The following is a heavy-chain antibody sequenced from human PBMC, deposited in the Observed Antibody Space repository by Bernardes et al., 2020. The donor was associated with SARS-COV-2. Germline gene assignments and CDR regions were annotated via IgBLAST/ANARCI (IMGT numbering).Heavy chain of an antibody. J-gene: IGHJ4*02. Sequence: GGSLSLSCVASGFNFRRSAMSWVRQAPGKGLEWVSVISETGDRAYYADSVRGRITSSRDNDKNTMYLHLDSLSVDDTAVYYCAELRGGYYDRGGYYQASQFWGQGTRVAVS. CDR2: ISETGDRA. CDR3: AELRGGYYDRGGYYQASQF. V-gene: IGHV3-23*01. CDR1: GFNFRRSA. D-gene: IGHD3-22*01.